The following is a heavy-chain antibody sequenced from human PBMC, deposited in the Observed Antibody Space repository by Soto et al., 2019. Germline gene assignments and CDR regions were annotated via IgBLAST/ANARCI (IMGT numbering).Heavy chain of an antibody. CDR1: GFTLSSYA. V-gene: IGHV3-30-3*01. CDR2: ISCAGTST. CDR3: AIDPGHGGNEYYTFAS. Sequence: QVQLVESGGGVVQPGRSLRLSCAASGFTLSSYAMHWVRQAPGKGLEWVAVISCAGTSTYYADSVRGRFTISRDNSKDTVYLQLNSQRTEDTGVYHCAIDPGHGGNEYYTFASWGEWTLVTVSS. J-gene: IGHJ4*02. D-gene: IGHD3-3*01.